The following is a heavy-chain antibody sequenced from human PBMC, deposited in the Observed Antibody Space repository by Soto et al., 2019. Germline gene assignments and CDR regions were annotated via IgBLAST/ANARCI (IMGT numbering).Heavy chain of an antibody. J-gene: IGHJ5*02. D-gene: IGHD5-12*01. CDR2: ISWNSGSI. Sequence: GGSLRLSCAASGFTFDDYAMHWVRQAPGKGLEWVSGISWNSGSIGYADSVKGRFTISRDNAKNSLYLQMNSLRAEDTALYYCAKDIYPRFDVDIVATTYLLPAIEFSGYNWLDPWGQGTLVTVSS. V-gene: IGHV3-9*01. CDR3: AKDIYPRFDVDIVATTYLLPAIEFSGYNWLDP. CDR1: GFTFDDYA.